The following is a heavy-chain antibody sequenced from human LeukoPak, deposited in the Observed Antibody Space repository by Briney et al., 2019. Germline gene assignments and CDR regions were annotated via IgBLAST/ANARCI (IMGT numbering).Heavy chain of an antibody. D-gene: IGHD3-10*01. CDR1: GFTFSSYW. Sequence: GGSLRLSCAASGFTFSSYWMSWVRQAPGKGLEWVANIKQDGSEKYYVDSVKGRFTISRDNAKNSLYLQMNSLRAEDTAVYYCARDGSRDYGSGSYYNVGAFDIWGQGTMVTVSS. J-gene: IGHJ3*02. CDR2: IKQDGSEK. V-gene: IGHV3-7*01. CDR3: ARDGSRDYGSGSYYNVGAFDI.